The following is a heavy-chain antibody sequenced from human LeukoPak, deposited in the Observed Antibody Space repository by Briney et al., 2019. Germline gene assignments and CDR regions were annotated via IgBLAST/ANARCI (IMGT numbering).Heavy chain of an antibody. CDR1: GVSISTFY. V-gene: IGHV4-59*12. CDR3: AGNGGGASGSWFVVFDI. D-gene: IGHD6-13*01. CDR2: LYYSGNT. Sequence: SETLSLTCTVSGVSISTFYWSWIRQPPGKGLEWIGYLYYSGNTNFNPSLKSRVTISVDTSRSQFSLKLSSVTAADTAVYYCAGNGGGASGSWFVVFDIWGQGTMVTVSS. J-gene: IGHJ3*02.